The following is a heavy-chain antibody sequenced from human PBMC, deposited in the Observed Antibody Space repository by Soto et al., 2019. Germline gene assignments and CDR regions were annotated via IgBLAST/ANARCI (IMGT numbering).Heavy chain of an antibody. D-gene: IGHD5-18*01. CDR2: INPNSGGT. Sequence: GASVKVSCKASGYTFTGYYMPWVLQAPLQWLEWMGWINPNSGGTNYAQKFQGWVTMTRDTSISTAYMELSRLRSDDTAVYYCARDRGYSYGSYYYYYGMDVWGQGTTVTVSS. CDR1: GYTFTGYY. J-gene: IGHJ6*02. V-gene: IGHV1-2*04. CDR3: ARDRGYSYGSYYYYYGMDV.